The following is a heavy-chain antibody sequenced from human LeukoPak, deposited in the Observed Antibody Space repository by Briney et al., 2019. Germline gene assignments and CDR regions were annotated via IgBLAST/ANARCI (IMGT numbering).Heavy chain of an antibody. D-gene: IGHD3-22*01. CDR1: GCSISSYY. CDR3: ARGGTYYYDSSGSNKALWDY. CDR2: IYYSGST. J-gene: IGHJ4*02. V-gene: IGHV4-59*01. Sequence: SETLSLTCTVSGCSISSYYWSWIRQPPAKGLEWIGDIYYSGSTNYNPSLKSRVTISVDTSKNQFSLKLSSVTAADTAVYYCARGGTYYYDSSGSNKALWDYWGQGTLVTVSS.